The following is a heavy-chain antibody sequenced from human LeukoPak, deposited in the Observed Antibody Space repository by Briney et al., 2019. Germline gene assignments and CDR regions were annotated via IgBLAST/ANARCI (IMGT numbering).Heavy chain of an antibody. CDR2: INHSGST. D-gene: IGHD3-9*01. Sequence: PSETLSLTCAFYGESFSGYYWSWIPQPPGKGLEWIGEINHSGSTNYNPSLKSRVTISVDTSKNQFSLKLSSVTAADTAVYYCARGRGYFDWRPIDYWGQGTLVTVSS. J-gene: IGHJ4*02. CDR1: GESFSGYY. CDR3: ARGRGYFDWRPIDY. V-gene: IGHV4-34*01.